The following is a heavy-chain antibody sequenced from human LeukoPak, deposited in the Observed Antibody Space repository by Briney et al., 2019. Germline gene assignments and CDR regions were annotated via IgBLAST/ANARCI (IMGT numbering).Heavy chain of an antibody. CDR2: INPNSRGA. J-gene: IGHJ4*02. CDR3: ARSPVWYYDFWSGYHPGTAGY. D-gene: IGHD3-3*01. Sequence: GASVKVSCKASGYTFTGYYIYWVRQAPGQGLDWMGWINPNSRGANYAQKFQGRVTMTRDTSISTAYMELSRLRSDDTAVYYCARSPVWYYDFWSGYHPGTAGYWGQGTLVTVSS. CDR1: GYTFTGYY. V-gene: IGHV1-2*02.